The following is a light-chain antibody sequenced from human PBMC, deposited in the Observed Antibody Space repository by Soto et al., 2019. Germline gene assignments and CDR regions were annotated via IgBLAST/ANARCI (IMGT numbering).Light chain of an antibody. CDR3: SSYTSSSTVVV. V-gene: IGLV2-14*01. J-gene: IGLJ2*01. CDR1: SSDVGGYNY. CDR2: DVS. Sequence: QSALTQPGSVSGSPGQSITISCTGTSSDVGGYNYVSWYQQHPGKAPKLMIYDVSNRPSGVANRFSGSKSGNTASLTISGHQAGDEADYYCSSYTSSSTVVVFGGGRTLTVL.